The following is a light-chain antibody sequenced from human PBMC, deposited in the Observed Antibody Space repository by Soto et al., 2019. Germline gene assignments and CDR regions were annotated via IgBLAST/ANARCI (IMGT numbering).Light chain of an antibody. Sequence: IVLTQSPSTLSLSPGERATLSCRASQSVSSYLAWYQQKPGQAPRLLIFHASTRATGIPARFSGSGSGTEFTLTISSLQSEDFAVYYCQQYNNWPPSTFGQGTRLEIK. V-gene: IGKV3-15*01. CDR2: HAS. CDR3: QQYNNWPPST. CDR1: QSVSSY. J-gene: IGKJ5*01.